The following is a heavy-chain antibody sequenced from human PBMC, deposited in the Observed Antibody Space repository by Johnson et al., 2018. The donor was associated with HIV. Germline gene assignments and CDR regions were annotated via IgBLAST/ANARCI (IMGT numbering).Heavy chain of an antibody. J-gene: IGHJ3*02. D-gene: IGHD3-22*01. CDR3: ARVSSGGAFDI. CDR2: IGTAGNT. Sequence: MLLVESGGGLVQPGGSLRLYCAASGFTFSSYDMHWVRQATGKGLEWVSAIGTAGNTYYPGPVKGRFTISRETDKKSLNIQKNSLSAGDTAVYYCARVSSGGAFDIWGQGTMVTGSS. CDR1: GFTFSSYD. V-gene: IGHV3-13*01.